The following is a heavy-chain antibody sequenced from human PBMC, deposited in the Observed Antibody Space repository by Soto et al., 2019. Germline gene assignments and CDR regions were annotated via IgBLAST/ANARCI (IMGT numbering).Heavy chain of an antibody. Sequence: SVKVSCKASGGTFSTYSISWVRQAPGQGLEWMGGIIPMLGKTNYAQKFQVRVTITADESTSTAYMDLSSLRSDDTAVYYCAKDILEWLFGSGDYYYYGMDVWG. CDR1: GGTFSTYS. CDR2: IIPMLGKT. V-gene: IGHV1-69*13. J-gene: IGHJ6*02. CDR3: AKDILEWLFGSGDYYYYGMDV. D-gene: IGHD3-3*01.